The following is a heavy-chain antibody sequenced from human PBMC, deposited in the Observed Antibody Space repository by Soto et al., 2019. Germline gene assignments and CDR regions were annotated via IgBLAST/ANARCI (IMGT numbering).Heavy chain of an antibody. D-gene: IGHD6-19*01. J-gene: IGHJ5*02. CDR2: MNPNSGTT. V-gene: IGHV1-8*01. CDR1: GYTFTSFD. Sequence: ASVKVSCKASGYTFTSFDIHCVRQATGQGLEWMGWMNPNSGTTNYAQKFQDRVTMTRNTSISTAYMEVSSLRSDDTAIYYCARPYYSGWFLFTSWGQGTLVTVSS. CDR3: ARPYYSGWFLFTS.